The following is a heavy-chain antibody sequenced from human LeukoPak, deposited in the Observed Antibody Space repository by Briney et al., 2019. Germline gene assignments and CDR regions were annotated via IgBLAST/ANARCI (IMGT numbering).Heavy chain of an antibody. V-gene: IGHV4-59*08. CDR1: GGSISSYY. CDR3: ARLQAGHFDY. Sequence: SETLSLTCTVSGGSISSYYWSWIRQPPRKGLEWSGYIYYSGSTNYNPSLKSRVTISVDTSKNQFSLKLSSVTAADTAVYYCARLQAGHFDYRGQGTLVTVSS. CDR2: IYYSGST. D-gene: IGHD3-10*01. J-gene: IGHJ4*02.